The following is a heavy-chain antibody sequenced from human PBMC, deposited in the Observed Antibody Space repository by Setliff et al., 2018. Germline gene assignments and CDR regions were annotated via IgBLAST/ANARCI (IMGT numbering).Heavy chain of an antibody. J-gene: IGHJ4*02. D-gene: IGHD2-15*01. CDR3: VRTLIPGYYFDC. CDR2: SRNKERSYTT. CDR1: AFTFSRYS. Sequence: PGGSLRLSCVASAFTFSRYSMNWVRQAPGRGLEWVARSRNKERSYTTEYAASVKGRFTIARDDSKNSLYLQMNSLKTEDAAVYYCVRTLIPGYYFDCWGQGTLVTVSS. V-gene: IGHV3-72*01.